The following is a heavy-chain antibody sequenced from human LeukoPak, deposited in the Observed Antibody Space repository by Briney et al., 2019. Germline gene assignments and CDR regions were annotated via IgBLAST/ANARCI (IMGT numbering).Heavy chain of an antibody. Sequence: SETLSLTCTVSGGSISSYYWSWIRQPPGKGLEWIGYIYYSGSTNYNPSLKSRVTISVDTSKNQFSLKLSSVTAADTAVYYCARDSPFYSSSSKLFDYWGQGTLVTVSS. CDR2: IYYSGST. D-gene: IGHD6-6*01. J-gene: IGHJ4*02. CDR1: GGSISSYY. CDR3: ARDSPFYSSSSKLFDY. V-gene: IGHV4-59*12.